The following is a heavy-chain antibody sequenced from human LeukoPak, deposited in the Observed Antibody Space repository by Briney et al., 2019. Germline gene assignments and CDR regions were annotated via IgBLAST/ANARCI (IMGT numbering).Heavy chain of an antibody. CDR2: IYYSGST. CDR1: GGSISGYY. Sequence: PSETLSLTCTVSGGSISGYYWSWIRQPPGKGLEWIGYIYYSGSTNYNPSLKSRVTISVDTSKNQFSLKLSSVTAADTAVYYCARGAYPSGYYMDVWGKGTTVTVSS. CDR3: ARGAYPSGYYMDV. J-gene: IGHJ6*03. V-gene: IGHV4-59*01.